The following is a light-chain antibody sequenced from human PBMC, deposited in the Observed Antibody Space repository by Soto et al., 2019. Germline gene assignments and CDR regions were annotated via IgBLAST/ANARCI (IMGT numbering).Light chain of an antibody. CDR2: KAS. CDR3: QQYNGYRLA. V-gene: IGKV1-5*03. CDR1: QSISNW. J-gene: IGKJ4*01. Sequence: DIPMTQSPSSLSASVGDRVTFNCRASQSISNWLAWYQQKPGKAPNLLIYKASTLESGVPSRFSGSGSGTEFTLAISSLQADDFAIYYCQQYNGYRLAFGGGTKVEIK.